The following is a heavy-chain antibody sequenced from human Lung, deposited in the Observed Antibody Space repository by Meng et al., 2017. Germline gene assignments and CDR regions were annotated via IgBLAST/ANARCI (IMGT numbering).Heavy chain of an antibody. CDR2: IIPSSGDA. Sequence: QVPLVPCGGEGKKPGASVKFSCRASGSTFIDAYGHWVRQAPGQGLEWMGRIIPSSGDANSAQKFLGRVTLTWDTSISTAYMELSSLRSDDTAIYYCARDGGNYDFDYWGQGTLVTVSS. D-gene: IGHD1-7*01. CDR1: GSTFIDAY. V-gene: IGHV1-2*06. CDR3: ARDGGNYDFDY. J-gene: IGHJ4*02.